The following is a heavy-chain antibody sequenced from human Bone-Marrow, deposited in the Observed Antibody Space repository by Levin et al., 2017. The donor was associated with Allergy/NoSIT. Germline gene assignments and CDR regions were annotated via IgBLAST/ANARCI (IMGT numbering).Heavy chain of an antibody. CDR3: ATAPREDYECSGYYFFES. CDR1: GGSISSANYY. J-gene: IGHJ4*02. CDR2: IYYSGST. Sequence: HSQTLSLTCTVSGGSISSANYYWGWIRQSPGKGLEWIGSIYYSGSTYYNPSLKSRVTISVDTSNNQFSLNLSSVTAADTTVYYCATAPREDYECSGYYFFESWGQGNLVTVSS. D-gene: IGHD3-22*01. V-gene: IGHV4-39*01.